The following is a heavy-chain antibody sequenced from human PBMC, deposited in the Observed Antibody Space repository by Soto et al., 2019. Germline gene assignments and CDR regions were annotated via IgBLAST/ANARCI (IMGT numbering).Heavy chain of an antibody. D-gene: IGHD3-10*01. CDR3: ARDEYHYRSGSSYSTLDD. CDR2: INPSGGKT. V-gene: IGHV1-46*01. CDR1: GYTFTNHY. J-gene: IGHJ4*02. Sequence: ASVKVSCKASGYTFTNHYIHWVRQGPGQGPEWMGTINPSGGKTDYAQKFKGRVTLTSDTPTSTVYMELRSLRSEDTAIYYCARDEYHYRSGSSYSTLDDWGQGTLVTV.